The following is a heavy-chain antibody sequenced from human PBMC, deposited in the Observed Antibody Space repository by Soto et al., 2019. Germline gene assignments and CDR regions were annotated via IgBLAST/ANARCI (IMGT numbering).Heavy chain of an antibody. D-gene: IGHD6-6*01. Sequence: GGSLRLSCAASGFTFSSYGMHWVRQAPGKGLEWVAVISYDGSNKYYADSVKGRFTISRDNSKNTLYLQMNSLRAEDTAVYYCAKDRSARPRPSYYGMDVWGQGTTVTVSS. J-gene: IGHJ6*02. V-gene: IGHV3-30*18. CDR3: AKDRSARPRPSYYGMDV. CDR2: ISYDGSNK. CDR1: GFTFSSYG.